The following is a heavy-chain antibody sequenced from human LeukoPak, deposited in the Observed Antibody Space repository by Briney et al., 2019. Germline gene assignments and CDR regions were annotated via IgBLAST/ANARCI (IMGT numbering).Heavy chain of an antibody. J-gene: IGHJ4*02. Sequence: GGSLRLSCAASGSTFSSYAMHWVRQAPGKGLEWVAVISYDGSNKYYADSVKGRFTISRDNSKNTLYLQMNSLRAEDTAVYYCARDPAPSSWYGFGYFDYWGQGTLVTVSS. CDR1: GSTFSSYA. CDR2: ISYDGSNK. D-gene: IGHD6-13*01. V-gene: IGHV3-30-3*01. CDR3: ARDPAPSSWYGFGYFDY.